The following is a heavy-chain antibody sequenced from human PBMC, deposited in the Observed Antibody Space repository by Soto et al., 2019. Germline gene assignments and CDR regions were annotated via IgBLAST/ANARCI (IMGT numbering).Heavy chain of an antibody. D-gene: IGHD6-19*01. CDR3: ARDLRSVAGGIDY. J-gene: IGHJ4*02. CDR1: GGSISSGGYY. V-gene: IGHV4-31*03. CDR2: IYYSGST. Sequence: SETLSLTCTVSGGSISSGGYYWSWIRQHPGKGLEWIGYIYYSGSTYYNTSLKSRVTISVDTSKNQFSLKLSSVTAADTAVYYCARDLRSVAGGIDYWGQGTLVTVSS.